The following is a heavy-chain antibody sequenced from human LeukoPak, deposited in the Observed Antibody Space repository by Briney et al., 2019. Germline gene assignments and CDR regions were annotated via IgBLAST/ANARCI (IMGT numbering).Heavy chain of an antibody. J-gene: IGHJ3*02. CDR3: AKEYCSSTSCYHLFAAFDI. CDR2: ISWNSGSI. CDR1: GFTFDDYA. Sequence: GRSLRLSCAASGFTFDDYAMHWVRQAPGKGLEWVSGISWNSGSIGYADSVKGRFTISRDNAKNSLYLQMNSLRAEDTALYYCAKEYCSSTSCYHLFAAFDIWGQGTMVTVSS. D-gene: IGHD2-2*01. V-gene: IGHV3-9*01.